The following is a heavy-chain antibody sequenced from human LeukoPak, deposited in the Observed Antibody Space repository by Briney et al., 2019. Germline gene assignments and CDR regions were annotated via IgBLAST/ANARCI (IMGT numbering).Heavy chain of an antibody. CDR1: GGTFSNDA. J-gene: IGHJ6*02. CDR2: IIPIFGPT. Sequence: EASVKVSCKASGGTFSNDAISWMRQAPGQGLEWMGGIIPIFGPTNYAQNFKGRVTITADESMNTTYMEVSSLRSEDTAVYYCARESWSPPYYYFGLDVWGQGTTVTVSS. CDR3: ARESWSPPYYYFGLDV. V-gene: IGHV1-69*13. D-gene: IGHD2-8*02.